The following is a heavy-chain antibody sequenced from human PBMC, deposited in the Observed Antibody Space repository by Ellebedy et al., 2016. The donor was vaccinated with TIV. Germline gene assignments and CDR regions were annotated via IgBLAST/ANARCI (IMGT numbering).Heavy chain of an antibody. J-gene: IGHJ5*01. V-gene: IGHV1-46*01. CDR1: GCTFTKYY. CDR2: LDVRVGST. Sequence: ASVKVSCKASGCTFTKYYFHWIRQAPGQGLEWMGVLDVRVGSTVYAQNVQGRVTMTRDKSTRTVYMELTSLRSDDTAVYYCASVPSAGADFWGQGTLVTVSS. CDR3: ASVPSAGADF. D-gene: IGHD4-17*01.